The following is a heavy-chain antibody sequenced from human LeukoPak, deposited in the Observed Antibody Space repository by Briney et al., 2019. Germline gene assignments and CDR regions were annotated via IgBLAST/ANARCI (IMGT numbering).Heavy chain of an antibody. J-gene: IGHJ4*02. CDR1: GYTFTGYY. Sequence: ASVKVSCKASGYTFTGYYMNWVPQAPGQGLEWMGRINPNSGGTNYAQKFQGRVTMTRDTSISTAYMELSRLRSDDTAVYYCARDVHDYGDYSFDYWGQGTLVTVSS. CDR3: ARDVHDYGDYSFDY. CDR2: INPNSGGT. D-gene: IGHD4-17*01. V-gene: IGHV1-2*06.